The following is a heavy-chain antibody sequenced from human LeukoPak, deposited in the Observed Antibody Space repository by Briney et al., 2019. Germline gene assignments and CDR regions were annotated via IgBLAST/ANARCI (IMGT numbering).Heavy chain of an antibody. Sequence: SETLSLTCTVSGGSISSSSYYWGWIRQPPGKGLEWIGSIYYSGSTYYNPSLKSRVTISVDTSKNQFSPKLSSVTAADTAVYYCARQLGYCSSTSCYAGKVDYWGQGTLVTVSS. V-gene: IGHV4-39*01. D-gene: IGHD2-2*01. CDR3: ARQLGYCSSTSCYAGKVDY. CDR1: GGSISSSSYY. J-gene: IGHJ4*02. CDR2: IYYSGST.